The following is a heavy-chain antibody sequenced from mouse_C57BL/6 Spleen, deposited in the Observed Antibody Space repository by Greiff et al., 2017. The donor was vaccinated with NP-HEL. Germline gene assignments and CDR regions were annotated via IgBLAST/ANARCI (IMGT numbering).Heavy chain of an antibody. CDR1: GFTFSDFY. CDR2: SRNKANDYTT. CDR3: ARDHYGSYAMDY. J-gene: IGHJ4*01. V-gene: IGHV7-1*01. Sequence: EVNVVESGGGLVQSGRSLRLSCATSGFTFSDFYMEWVRQAPGKGLEWIAASRNKANDYTTEYSASVKGRFIVSRDTSQSILYLQMNALGAEDTAIYYCARDHYGSYAMDYWGQGTSVTVSS. D-gene: IGHD1-1*01.